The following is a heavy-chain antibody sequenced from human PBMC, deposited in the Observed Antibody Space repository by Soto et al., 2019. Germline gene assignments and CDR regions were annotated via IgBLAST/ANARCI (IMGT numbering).Heavy chain of an antibody. Sequence: QVQLQESGPGLVKPSQTLSLTCTVSGGSISSGGYYWSWIRQHPGKGLEWIGYVYYSGSTYYNPSLKSRVTISVDTSKNQFSLKLSAVTAADTAVYYCARLVTMVRGLGDYFDYWGQGPLVTVSS. J-gene: IGHJ4*02. V-gene: IGHV4-31*03. CDR3: ARLVTMVRGLGDYFDY. CDR2: VYYSGST. D-gene: IGHD3-10*01. CDR1: GGSISSGGYY.